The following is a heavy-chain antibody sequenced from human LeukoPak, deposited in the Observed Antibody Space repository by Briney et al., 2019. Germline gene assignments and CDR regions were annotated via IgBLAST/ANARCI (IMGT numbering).Heavy chain of an antibody. Sequence: GGSLRLSCAASGFTFSSYSMNWVRQAPGKGLVWVSSISSSSSYIYYADSVKGRFTISRDNAKNSLYLQMNSLRAEDTAVYYCARGYALYEWLAYYYYYYYMDVWGKGTTVTVSS. D-gene: IGHD6-19*01. CDR1: GFTFSSYS. V-gene: IGHV3-21*01. J-gene: IGHJ6*03. CDR3: ARGYALYEWLAYYYYYYYMDV. CDR2: ISSSSSYI.